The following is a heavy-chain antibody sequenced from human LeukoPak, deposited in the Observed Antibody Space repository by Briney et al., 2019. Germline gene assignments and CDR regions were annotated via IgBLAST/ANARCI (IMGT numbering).Heavy chain of an antibody. D-gene: IGHD3-9*01. CDR1: GYTFTTYY. J-gene: IGHJ4*02. CDR2: INPSGGST. V-gene: IGHV1-46*01. CDR3: ARGSRPVCNLLTGKRYFDY. Sequence: ASVKVSCKASGYTFTTYYVHWVRQAPGQGLEWMGIINPSGGSTTYAQKFRGRLTMTGDMSTSTVYMELSSLRSEDTAVYYCARGSRPVCNLLTGKRYFDYWGQGTLLTVSS.